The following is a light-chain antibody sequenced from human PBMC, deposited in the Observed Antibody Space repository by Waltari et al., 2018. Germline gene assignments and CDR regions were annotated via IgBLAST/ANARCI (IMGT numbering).Light chain of an antibody. V-gene: IGKV3-15*01. J-gene: IGKJ3*01. CDR2: GAS. CDR1: QSVSSN. CDR3: RQYNNWPPIT. Sequence: EIVMTQSPVTLSVSPGERATLSCRASQSVSSNLAWYQQKPGQAPRLLIYGASTRATGIPARFSGSGSGTEFTLTISSLQSEDFAVYYCRQYNNWPPITFGPGTKVDIK.